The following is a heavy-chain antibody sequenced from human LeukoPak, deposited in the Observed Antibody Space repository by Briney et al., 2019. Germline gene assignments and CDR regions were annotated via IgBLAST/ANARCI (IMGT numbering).Heavy chain of an antibody. V-gene: IGHV3-48*03. Sequence: GGSLRLSCAASGFTFSNYEMNWVRQAPGKGLEWVSDISSSGSSIYYADSVKGRFTISRDNAKNSLYLQMNSLRAEDTALYYCARRASPTLDDYYYYYMDVWGKGTTVTVSS. CDR3: ARRASPTLDDYYYYYMDV. J-gene: IGHJ6*03. D-gene: IGHD3-16*01. CDR1: GFTFSNYE. CDR2: ISSSGSSI.